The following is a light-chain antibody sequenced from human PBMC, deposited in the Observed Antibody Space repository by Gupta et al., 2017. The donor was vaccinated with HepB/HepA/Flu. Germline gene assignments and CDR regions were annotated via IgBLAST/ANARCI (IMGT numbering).Light chain of an antibody. CDR1: QSVSSW. V-gene: IGKV1-5*03. J-gene: IGKJ1*01. Sequence: DNQMTQSPSTLSASVGDRVTITCRASQSVSSWLAWFQQKPGKAPKVLISMASSLESGVPSRFSGSGSGTEFTLTISSLQPDDFATYYYQHYQGYSWTFGQGTKVDIK. CDR2: MAS. CDR3: QHYQGYSWT.